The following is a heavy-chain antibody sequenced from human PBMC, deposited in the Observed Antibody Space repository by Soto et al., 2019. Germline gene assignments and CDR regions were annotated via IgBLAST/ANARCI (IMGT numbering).Heavy chain of an antibody. CDR2: ISWDGGST. Sequence: SCAASGFTFDDYAMHWVRQAPGKGLEWVSLISWDGGSTYYADSVKGRFTISRDNSKNSLYLQMNSLRAEDTALYYCAKGKRGDYDFWSGPGLGMDVWGQGTTVTVSS. CDR1: GFTFDDYA. CDR3: AKGKRGDYDFWSGPGLGMDV. J-gene: IGHJ6*02. V-gene: IGHV3-43D*04. D-gene: IGHD3-3*01.